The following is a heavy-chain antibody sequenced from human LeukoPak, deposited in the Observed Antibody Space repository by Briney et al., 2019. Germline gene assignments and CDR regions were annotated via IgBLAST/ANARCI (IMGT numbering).Heavy chain of an antibody. J-gene: IGHJ4*02. D-gene: IGHD2-2*01. CDR1: GGSISSYY. CDR3: ARGTYCSSTSCPNPPIDY. CDR2: IYYSGST. Sequence: SETLSLTCTVSGGSISSYYWSWIRQPPGKGLEWIGYIYYSGSTDYNPSLKSRVTISVDTSKNQFSLKLSSVTAADTAVYYCARGTYCSSTSCPNPPIDYWGQGTLVTVSS. V-gene: IGHV4-59*01.